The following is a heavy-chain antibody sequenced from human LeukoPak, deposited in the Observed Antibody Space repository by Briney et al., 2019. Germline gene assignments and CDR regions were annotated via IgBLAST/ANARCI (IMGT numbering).Heavy chain of an antibody. D-gene: IGHD2-2*03. Sequence: SGGSLRLSYAASGFTFSSYAMHWVRQAPGKGLEWVAVIADDGSNKYYADSVKGRFTISRDNSNNTLYLQMNSLRAEDTAVYYCARVDDLDAFDTWGQGTMVTVSS. V-gene: IGHV3-30*04. J-gene: IGHJ3*02. CDR3: ARVDDLDAFDT. CDR2: IADDGSNK. CDR1: GFTFSSYA.